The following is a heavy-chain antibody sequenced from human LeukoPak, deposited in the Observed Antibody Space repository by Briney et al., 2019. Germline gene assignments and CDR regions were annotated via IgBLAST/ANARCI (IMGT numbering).Heavy chain of an antibody. D-gene: IGHD3-10*01. V-gene: IGHV3-30*04. J-gene: IGHJ4*02. Sequence: PGGSLRLSCAASGFTFSSYAMHWVRQAPGKGLEWMAFISYDGSNKYYADPVKGRFTISRDNSKNTLYLQMNSLRAEDTAVYYCSSGWLFGYWGQGTLVTVSS. CDR2: ISYDGSNK. CDR3: SSGWLFGY. CDR1: GFTFSSYA.